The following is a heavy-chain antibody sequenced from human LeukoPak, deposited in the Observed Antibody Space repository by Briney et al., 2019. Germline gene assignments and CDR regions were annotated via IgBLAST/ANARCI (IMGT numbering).Heavy chain of an antibody. Sequence: GGSLRLSCAASGFTFSNYAMSWVRQAPGRGLEWVSTITGSGGSTYYADSVKGRFTISRDNSKNTLYLQMNSLRAEDTAVYYCANSFRGGITGAFDIWGLGTMVTVSS. J-gene: IGHJ3*02. CDR3: ANSFRGGITGAFDI. CDR2: ITGSGGST. V-gene: IGHV3-23*01. CDR1: GFTFSNYA. D-gene: IGHD1-14*01.